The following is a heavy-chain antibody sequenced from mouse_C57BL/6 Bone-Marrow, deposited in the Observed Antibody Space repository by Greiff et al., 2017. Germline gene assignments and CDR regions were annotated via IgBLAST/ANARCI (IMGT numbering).Heavy chain of an antibody. V-gene: IGHV1-66*01. CDR2: IYPGSGNT. D-gene: IGHD2-2*01. CDR1: GYSFTSYY. CDR3: ARSVIYYGYTAWFAY. J-gene: IGHJ3*01. Sequence: QVQLQQSGPELVKPGASVKISCKASGYSFTSYYIHWVKQRPGQGLEWIGWIYPGSGNTKYNEKFKGKATLTADTSSSSAYMELSSLTSVDSAVYSGARSVIYYGYTAWFAYWGQGTLVTVSA.